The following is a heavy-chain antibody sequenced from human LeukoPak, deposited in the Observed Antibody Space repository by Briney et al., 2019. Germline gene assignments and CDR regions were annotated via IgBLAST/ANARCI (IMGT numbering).Heavy chain of an antibody. D-gene: IGHD3-10*01. V-gene: IGHV1-18*01. CDR1: GYTFTSYG. CDR3: ARVPHYYGSGSQLYTRYYYGMDV. CDR2: ISAYNGNT. J-gene: IGHJ6*02. Sequence: ASVKVSCKASGYTFTSYGISWVRQAPGQGLEWMGWISAYNGNTNYAQKLQGRVTMTTDTSTSTAYMELRSLRSDDTAVYYCARVPHYYGSGSQLYTRYYYGMDVWGQGTTVTVSS.